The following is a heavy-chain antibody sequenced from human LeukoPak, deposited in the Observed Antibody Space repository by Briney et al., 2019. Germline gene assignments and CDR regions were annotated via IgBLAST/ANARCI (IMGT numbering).Heavy chain of an antibody. V-gene: IGHV3-48*03. CDR1: GFTLSSYE. J-gene: IGHJ4*02. Sequence: GGSLRLSCAASGFTLSSYEMNWVRQAPGMGLEWVSYISSSGSTIYYADSVKGRFTISRDNAKNSLYLQMNSLRAEDTAVYYCAREKYSSSPFRYWGQGTLVTVSS. CDR3: AREKYSSSPFRY. D-gene: IGHD6-13*01. CDR2: ISSSGSTI.